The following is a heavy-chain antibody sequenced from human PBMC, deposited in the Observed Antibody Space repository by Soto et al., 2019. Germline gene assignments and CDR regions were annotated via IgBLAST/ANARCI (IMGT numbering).Heavy chain of an antibody. D-gene: IGHD3-10*01. CDR1: GFTFNNYA. CDR3: AKGRGVSGSLTTRVAY. J-gene: IGHJ4*02. CDR2: ISGGGDTT. Sequence: EVQLLESGGGLVQPGGSLRLSCAASGFTFNNYAMTWVRQAPGKGLEWVSAISGGGDTTSYADSVKGRFTVSRDGSKNTLYLLLSRMRAEDTALYCCAKGRGVSGSLTTRVAYWGQGTLVTASS. V-gene: IGHV3-23*01.